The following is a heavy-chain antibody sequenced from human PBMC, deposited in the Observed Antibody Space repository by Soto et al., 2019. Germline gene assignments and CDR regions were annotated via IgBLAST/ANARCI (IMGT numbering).Heavy chain of an antibody. J-gene: IGHJ4*02. D-gene: IGHD6-6*01. V-gene: IGHV4-34*01. CDR2: INHSGST. CDR3: GASSRLVYKGFDY. Sequence: PSETLSLTCAVYGGSFSGYYWSWIRQPPGKGLEWIGEINHSGSTNYNPSLKSRVTISVDTSKNQFSLKLSSVIAADTAVYYCGASSRLVYKGFDYWGQGTLVTVS. CDR1: GGSFSGYY.